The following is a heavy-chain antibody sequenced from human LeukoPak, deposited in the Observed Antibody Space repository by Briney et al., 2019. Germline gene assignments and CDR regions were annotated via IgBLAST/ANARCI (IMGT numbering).Heavy chain of an antibody. CDR1: GFTFSSYG. Sequence: PGQSLRLSCAASGFTFSSYGMSWVRQAPGKGLEWVSSISGRSADIYYADSVKGRFTISRDNAKNSVFLQMNNLRVEDTAIYYCARRGYHDSSGYDYWGQGTPVTVSS. CDR2: ISGRSADI. CDR3: ARRGYHDSSGYDY. V-gene: IGHV3-21*06. J-gene: IGHJ4*02. D-gene: IGHD3-22*01.